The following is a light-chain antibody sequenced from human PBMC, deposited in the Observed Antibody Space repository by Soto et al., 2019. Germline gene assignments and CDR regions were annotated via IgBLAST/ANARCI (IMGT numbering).Light chain of an antibody. CDR1: QSVRTY. CDR2: DAS. Sequence: EIVLTQSPVTLSLSPGERATLSCRASQSVRTYLAWYQVKPGQAPRLLIYDASRRASGVPARFSGSGSGTDFTLTISSLEPEDFAVYYCQQYGSSPQTFGQGTKVDIK. J-gene: IGKJ1*01. CDR3: QQYGSSPQT. V-gene: IGKV3-20*01.